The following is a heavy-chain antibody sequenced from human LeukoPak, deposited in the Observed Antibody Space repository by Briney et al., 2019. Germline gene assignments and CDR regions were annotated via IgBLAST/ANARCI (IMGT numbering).Heavy chain of an antibody. CDR2: IYYSGGT. D-gene: IGHD6-6*01. CDR1: GGSISSHY. V-gene: IGHV4-59*11. CDR3: ARSEYSSSPDYYYYGMDV. J-gene: IGHJ6*02. Sequence: MSSETLSLTCTVSGGSISSHYWSWIRQPPGKGLEWIGYIYYSGGTNYNPSLKSRVTISVDTSKNQFSLKLSSVTATDTAVYYCARSEYSSSPDYYYYGMDVWGQGTTVTVSS.